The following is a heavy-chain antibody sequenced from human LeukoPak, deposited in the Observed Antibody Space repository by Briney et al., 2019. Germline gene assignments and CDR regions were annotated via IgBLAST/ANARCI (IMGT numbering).Heavy chain of an antibody. CDR2: IYPGESDT. Sequence: GESLKISCKGSGYRFPTYWIGWVRQMPGKGLEWMGFIYPGESDTRYSPSFQGQVTISADKSIGTAYLQWRSLKASDTAMYYCARNRGDNTFDYWGQGILVTVSS. CDR1: GYRFPTYW. D-gene: IGHD3-10*01. CDR3: ARNRGDNTFDY. V-gene: IGHV5-51*01. J-gene: IGHJ4*02.